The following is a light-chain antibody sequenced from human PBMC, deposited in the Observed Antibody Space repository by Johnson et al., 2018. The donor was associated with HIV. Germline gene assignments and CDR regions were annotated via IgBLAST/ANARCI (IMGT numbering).Light chain of an antibody. CDR3: GTWDSFGV. CDR2: DNN. J-gene: IGLJ1*01. Sequence: QSVLTQPPSVSAAPGQKVTISCSGSSCDIGNNYVSWHQQLPGTAPKFLIYDNNKRPSGIPDRFSGSKSGTSATLGITGLQTGDEADYYYGTWDSFGVFGTGTKVTVL. CDR1: SCDIGNNY. V-gene: IGLV1-51*01.